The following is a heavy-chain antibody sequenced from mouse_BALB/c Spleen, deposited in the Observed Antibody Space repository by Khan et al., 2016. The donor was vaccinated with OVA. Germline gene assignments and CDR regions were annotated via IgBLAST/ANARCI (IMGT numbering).Heavy chain of an antibody. CDR2: VNPNTDNI. CDR1: GYSFTLYY. Sequence: EVKLQESGPDLVKPGASVKLSCKASGYSFTLYYMSWVKQSHGKSLEWIGRVNPNTDNINCNQEFKGKAILTVDKSSNTAYMELRSLTSEDSAVYFCARGYYFFASWGQGTLVTVSA. J-gene: IGHJ3*01. V-gene: IGHV1-26*01. D-gene: IGHD1-1*01. CDR3: ARGYYFFAS.